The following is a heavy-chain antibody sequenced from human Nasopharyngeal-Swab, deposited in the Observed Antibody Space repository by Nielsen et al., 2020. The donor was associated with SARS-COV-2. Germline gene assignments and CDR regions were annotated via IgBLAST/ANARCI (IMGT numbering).Heavy chain of an antibody. CDR1: GFTFSSYS. V-gene: IGHV3-48*04. Sequence: GESLKISCAASGFTFSSYSMNWVRQAPGKGLEWVSYISSPSSTIYYADSVKGRFTISRDNAKNSLYLQMNSLRVEDTAMYFCARDQTGSSQSYYCYCYMDVWGKGTTVTVPS. D-gene: IGHD6-13*01. CDR3: ARDQTGSSQSYYCYCYMDV. CDR2: ISSPSSTI. J-gene: IGHJ6*03.